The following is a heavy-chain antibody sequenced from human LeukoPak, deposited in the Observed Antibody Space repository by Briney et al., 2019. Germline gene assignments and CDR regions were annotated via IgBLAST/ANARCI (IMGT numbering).Heavy chain of an antibody. J-gene: IGHJ4*02. CDR3: ARDHSPVGATDY. D-gene: IGHD1-26*01. Sequence: GGSLRLSCAASGFTFSSYSMNWVRQAPGKGLEWVSSISSSSSYIYYADSVKGRFTISRDNAKNSLYLQMNSLRAEDTAVYYCARDHSPVGATDYWRQGTLVTVSS. CDR2: ISSSSSYI. V-gene: IGHV3-21*01. CDR1: GFTFSSYS.